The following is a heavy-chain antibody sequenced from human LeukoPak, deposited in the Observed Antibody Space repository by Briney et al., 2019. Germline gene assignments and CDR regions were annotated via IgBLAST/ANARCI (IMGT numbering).Heavy chain of an antibody. CDR2: IRYDGSNK. D-gene: IGHD1-26*01. CDR1: GFTFSSYG. V-gene: IGHV3-30*02. CDR3: ARGKWEPLDY. Sequence: GGSLRLSCAASGFTFSSYGMHWVRQAPGKGLEWVAFIRYDGSNKYYADSVKGRFTISRDNSKNTLYLQMNSLRAEDTAVYYCARGKWEPLDYWGQGTLVTVSS. J-gene: IGHJ4*02.